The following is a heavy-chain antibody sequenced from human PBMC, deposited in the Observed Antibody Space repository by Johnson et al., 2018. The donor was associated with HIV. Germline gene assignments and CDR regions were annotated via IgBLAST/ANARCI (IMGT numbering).Heavy chain of an antibody. Sequence: VQLVESGGGVVQPGRSLRLSCEASGFMFSYYWMTWVRQAPGKGLEWVANIRQDGSATYSVNSVKGRFTISRDNVKNSLYLQMNSLRAEDTAVYYCARDPRGQHPRGAFDIWGQGTMVTVSS. CDR3: ARDPRGQHPRGAFDI. V-gene: IGHV3-7*01. D-gene: IGHD6-13*01. CDR1: GFMFSYYW. J-gene: IGHJ3*02. CDR2: IRQDGSAT.